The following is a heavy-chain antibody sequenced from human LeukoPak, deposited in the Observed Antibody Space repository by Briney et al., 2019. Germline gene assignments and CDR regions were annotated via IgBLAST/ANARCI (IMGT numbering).Heavy chain of an antibody. CDR1: GYTFTSYY. V-gene: IGHV1-46*01. CDR2: INPSGGST. CDR3: AREGGRGPNDSSGYRYYYFDY. J-gene: IGHJ4*02. D-gene: IGHD3-22*01. Sequence: ASVKVSCKASGYTFTSYYMHWVRQAPGQGLEWMGIINPSGGSTSYAQKFQGRVTMTRDTSTSTVYMELSSLRSEDTAVSYCAREGGRGPNDSSGYRYYYFDYWGQGTLVTVSS.